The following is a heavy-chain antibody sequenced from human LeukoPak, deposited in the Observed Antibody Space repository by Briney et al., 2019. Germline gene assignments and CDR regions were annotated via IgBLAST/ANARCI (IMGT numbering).Heavy chain of an antibody. CDR2: ISGSGGST. Sequence: QPGGSLRLSCAASGFTFSSYSMNWVRQAPGKGLEWVSAISGSGGSTYYADSVKGRFTISRDNSKNTFHLQMNSLRAEDTAVYYCARRAGDYSHPYDYWGRGTLVTVSS. CDR1: GFTFSSYS. J-gene: IGHJ4*02. D-gene: IGHD3-22*01. V-gene: IGHV3-23*01. CDR3: ARRAGDYSHPYDY.